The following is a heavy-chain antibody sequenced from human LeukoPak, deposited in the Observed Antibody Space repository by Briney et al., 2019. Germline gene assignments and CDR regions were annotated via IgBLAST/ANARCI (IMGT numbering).Heavy chain of an antibody. J-gene: IGHJ4*02. Sequence: PSETLSLTCTVSGGSISGSSYYSGWIRQPPGKGLEWIGNIFYSGSTYYNPSLQSRVTISVDTSKNQFSLKLSSVTAADTAVYYCARRKMNIAAAGKFDFWGQGTLVTVSS. V-gene: IGHV4-39*01. CDR3: ARRKMNIAAAGKFDF. D-gene: IGHD6-13*01. CDR2: IFYSGST. CDR1: GGSISGSSYY.